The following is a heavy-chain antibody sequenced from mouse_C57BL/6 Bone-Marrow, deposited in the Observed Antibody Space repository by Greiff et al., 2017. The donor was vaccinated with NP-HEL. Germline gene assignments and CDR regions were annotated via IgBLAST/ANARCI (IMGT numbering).Heavy chain of an antibody. CDR3: ARTRTAQATYAMDY. Sequence: QVQLQQPGAELVMPGASVKLSCKATGYTFTGYWIEWVKQRPGHGLEWIGEILPGSGSANYNEKFKGKATFTADTSSNTAYMQLSSLTTEDSAIYYCARTRTAQATYAMDYWGQGTSVTVSS. CDR1: GYTFTGYW. V-gene: IGHV1-9*01. D-gene: IGHD3-2*02. CDR2: ILPGSGSA. J-gene: IGHJ4*01.